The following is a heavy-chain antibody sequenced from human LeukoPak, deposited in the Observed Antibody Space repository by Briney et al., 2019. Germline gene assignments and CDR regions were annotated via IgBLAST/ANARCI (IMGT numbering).Heavy chain of an antibody. Sequence: GGSLRLSCAASGFTFSSYAMSWVRQAPGKGLEWVSAISGSGGSTYYADSVKGRFTISRDNSKNTLYLQMNSLRAEDTAVYYCAKGQRITIFGVVVRSQHFDYWGQGTLVTVSS. J-gene: IGHJ4*02. CDR2: ISGSGGST. CDR3: AKGQRITIFGVVVRSQHFDY. D-gene: IGHD3-3*01. V-gene: IGHV3-23*01. CDR1: GFTFSSYA.